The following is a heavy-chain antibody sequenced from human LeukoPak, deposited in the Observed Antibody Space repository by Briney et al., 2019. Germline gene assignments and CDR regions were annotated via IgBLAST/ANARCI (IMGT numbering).Heavy chain of an antibody. CDR1: GFTFSSYA. V-gene: IGHV3-30-3*01. Sequence: GRSLRLSCAASGFTFSSYAMHWVRQAPGKGLEWVAVISYDGSNKYYADSVKGRFTISRDNSKNTLYLQMNSLRAEDTAVYYCARDPCGGSCAPDGNDYYYYGMDVWGQGTTVTASS. CDR2: ISYDGSNK. CDR3: ARDPCGGSCAPDGNDYYYYGMDV. J-gene: IGHJ6*02. D-gene: IGHD2-15*01.